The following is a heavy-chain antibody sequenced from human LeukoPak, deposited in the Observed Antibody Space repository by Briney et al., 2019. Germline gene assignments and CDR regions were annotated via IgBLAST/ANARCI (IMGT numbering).Heavy chain of an antibody. CDR3: ARTNYDFWSGFDY. V-gene: IGHV4-59*01. D-gene: IGHD3-3*01. CDR1: GGSISSYY. Sequence: SETLSLTCAVYGGSISSYYWSWIRQPPGKGLEWIGYIYYSGSTNYNPSLKSRVTISVDTSKNQFSLKLSSVTAADTAVYYCARTNYDFWSGFDYWGQGTLVTVSS. J-gene: IGHJ4*02. CDR2: IYYSGST.